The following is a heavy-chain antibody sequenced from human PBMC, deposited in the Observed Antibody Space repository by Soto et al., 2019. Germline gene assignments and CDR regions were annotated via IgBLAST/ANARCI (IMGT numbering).Heavy chain of an antibody. D-gene: IGHD3-22*01. J-gene: IGHJ4*02. Sequence: PGGSLRLSCAASGFTFSSYSMNWVRQAPGKGLEWVSYISSSSSTIYYADSVKGRFTISRDNAKNSLYLQMNSLRDEDTAVYYCARDITRITMIVVVDAFDYWGQGTRVTVSS. V-gene: IGHV3-48*02. CDR1: GFTFSSYS. CDR3: ARDITRITMIVVVDAFDY. CDR2: ISSSSSTI.